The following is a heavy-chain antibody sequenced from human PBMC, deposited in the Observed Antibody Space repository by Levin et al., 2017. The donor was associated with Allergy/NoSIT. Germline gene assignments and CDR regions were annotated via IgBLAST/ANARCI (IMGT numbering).Heavy chain of an antibody. CDR2: INHSGST. V-gene: IGHV4-34*01. J-gene: IGHJ6*02. Sequence: RHHQAKGLEWIGEINHSGSTNYNPSLKSRVTISVDTSKNQFSLKLSSVTAADTAVYYCARGPPQYYGSGSYGSVYYYYGMDGWGQGTTVTVSS. D-gene: IGHD3-10*01. CDR3: ARGPPQYYGSGSYGSVYYYYGMDG.